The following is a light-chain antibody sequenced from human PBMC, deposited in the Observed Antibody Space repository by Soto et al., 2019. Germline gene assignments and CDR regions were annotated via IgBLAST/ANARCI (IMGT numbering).Light chain of an antibody. J-gene: IGKJ2*01. Sequence: ETLLTQSPATLSVSPGERATLSCRASQSVRDNLAWYQQKPGQAPRLLIYGASTRAPGIPDRFSGSGFGTEFSLTISSLQSEDXAXXXXQQHNDWPPSTFGQGTKLEIK. CDR1: QSVRDN. CDR3: QQHNDWPPST. V-gene: IGKV3-15*01. CDR2: GAS.